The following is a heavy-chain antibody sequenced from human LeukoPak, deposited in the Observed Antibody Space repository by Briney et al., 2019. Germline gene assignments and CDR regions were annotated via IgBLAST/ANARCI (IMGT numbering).Heavy chain of an antibody. CDR2: IYSGGST. D-gene: IGHD1-26*01. CDR1: GFTVSSNY. CDR3: ARAGATDAFDI. J-gene: IGHJ3*02. V-gene: IGHV3-53*01. Sequence: GGSLRLSCAASGFTVSSNYMSWVRQAPGKGLEWVSVIYSGGSTYYADSVKGRFTISRDISKNTLYLQMNSLRAEDTAVYYCARAGATDAFDIWGQGTMVTVSS.